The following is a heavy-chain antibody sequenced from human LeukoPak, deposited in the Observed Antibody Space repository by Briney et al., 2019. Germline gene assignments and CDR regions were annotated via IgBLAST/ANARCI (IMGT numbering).Heavy chain of an antibody. CDR3: ARGTVTAPDY. V-gene: IGHV4-59*01. D-gene: IGHD2-21*02. CDR2: IYYSGST. J-gene: IGHJ4*02. Sequence: SETLSLTCTVSGGSISSYYWSWIRQPPGKELEWIGYIYYSGSTTYNPSLKSRVTISVDTSKNQFSLRLSSVTAADTAVYYCARGTVTAPDYWGQGTLVTVSS. CDR1: GGSISSYY.